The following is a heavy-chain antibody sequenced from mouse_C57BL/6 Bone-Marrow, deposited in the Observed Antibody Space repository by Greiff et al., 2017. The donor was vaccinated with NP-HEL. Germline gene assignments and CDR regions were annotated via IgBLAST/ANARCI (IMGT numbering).Heavy chain of an antibody. CDR3: ARSLFIYYYSSSLAY. CDR1: GFTFTDYY. V-gene: IGHV7-3*01. D-gene: IGHD1-1*01. Sequence: EVMLVESGGGLVQPGGSLSLSCAASGFTFTDYYMSWFRQPQGKALEWLGFIRNKANGYTTEYSASLKGRFTISRDNSQSIPYLQMNALRAEDSATYYCARSLFIYYYSSSLAYWGQGTLVTVSA. CDR2: IRNKANGYTT. J-gene: IGHJ3*01.